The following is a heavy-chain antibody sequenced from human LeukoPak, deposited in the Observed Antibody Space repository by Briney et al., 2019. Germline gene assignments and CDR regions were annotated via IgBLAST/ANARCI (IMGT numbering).Heavy chain of an antibody. J-gene: IGHJ4*02. CDR1: GGSISSYY. Sequence: PSETLSLTCTVPGGSISSYYWSWIRQPPGKGLEWLGYIHYSGNTDYNPSLKSRVTMSLHTSENQFSLKLSSVTAADTAVYYCARVPYSGYELTIDSWGQGTLVTVSS. V-gene: IGHV4-59*01. D-gene: IGHD5-12*01. CDR3: ARVPYSGYELTIDS. CDR2: IHYSGNT.